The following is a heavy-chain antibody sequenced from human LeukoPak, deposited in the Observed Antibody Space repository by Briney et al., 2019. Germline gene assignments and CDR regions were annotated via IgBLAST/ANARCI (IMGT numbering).Heavy chain of an antibody. Sequence: GGSLRLSCAASGFTFSSYSINWVRQAPGKGLEWVSYISSTSSAIYYADSVKGRFTISRDNAKNSLYLQMNSLRAEDTAVYYCARVVGSYGDSAYWGQGTLVTVSS. J-gene: IGHJ4*02. D-gene: IGHD3-16*01. CDR1: GFTFSSYS. CDR2: ISSTSSAI. V-gene: IGHV3-48*04. CDR3: ARVVGSYGDSAY.